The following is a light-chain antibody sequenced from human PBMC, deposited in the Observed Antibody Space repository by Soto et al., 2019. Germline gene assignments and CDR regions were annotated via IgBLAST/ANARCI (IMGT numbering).Light chain of an antibody. J-gene: IGKJ4*01. CDR2: GAS. Sequence: EIVMTQSAATLSVSPGERATLSCRASQSVSSNLAWYQQKPGQAPRLVIYGASTRATGIPARFSGSGSGTEFTLTISSLQSEDFVVYYCQQYKNWPLTFGGGTKVEIK. CDR3: QQYKNWPLT. V-gene: IGKV3-15*01. CDR1: QSVSSN.